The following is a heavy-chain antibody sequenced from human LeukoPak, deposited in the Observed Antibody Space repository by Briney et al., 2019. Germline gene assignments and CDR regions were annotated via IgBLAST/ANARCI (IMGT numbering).Heavy chain of an antibody. CDR1: GFSFSSYS. Sequence: GGSLTLSCAASGFSFSSYSMTWVRQAPGKGLEWVTSISWSGGNSYYADSVKGRFTISRDNSKNTLYLQMNNLRAEDTAVYYCAKGPSSGWSRDHYGMDVWGQGTTVTVSS. J-gene: IGHJ6*02. CDR2: ISWSGGNS. V-gene: IGHV3-23*01. D-gene: IGHD6-19*01. CDR3: AKGPSSGWSRDHYGMDV.